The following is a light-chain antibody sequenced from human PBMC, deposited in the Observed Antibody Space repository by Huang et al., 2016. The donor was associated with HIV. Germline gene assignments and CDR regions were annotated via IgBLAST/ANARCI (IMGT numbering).Light chain of an antibody. CDR1: QVIGNS. V-gene: IGKV1-27*01. CDR3: QKYDSAPRT. Sequence: DIQMTQSPSSLSAFVGDTVTITCRASQVIGNSLAWYQQKPGRPPKLLIYVASTLQSGVASRFSGSRSGTDFTLTISNLQTEDIATYYCQKYDSAPRTFGQGTRV. J-gene: IGKJ1*01. CDR2: VAS.